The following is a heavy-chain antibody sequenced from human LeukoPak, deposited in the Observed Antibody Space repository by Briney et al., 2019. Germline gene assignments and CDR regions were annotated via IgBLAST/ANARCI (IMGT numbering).Heavy chain of an antibody. J-gene: IGHJ4*02. V-gene: IGHV3-21*01. Sequence: GGSLRLSCAASGLTFSSYGMNWVRQAPGKGLEWVSSISSSSSYIYYADSVKGRFTISRDNAKNSLYLQMNSLRAEDTAVYYCARAGSSGYFDYWGQGTLVTVSS. D-gene: IGHD6-13*01. CDR2: ISSSSSYI. CDR3: ARAGSSGYFDY. CDR1: GLTFSSYG.